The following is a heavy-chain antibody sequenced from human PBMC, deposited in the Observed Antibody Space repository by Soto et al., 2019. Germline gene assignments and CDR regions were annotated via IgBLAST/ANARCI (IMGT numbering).Heavy chain of an antibody. CDR1: GYTFTSYG. J-gene: IGHJ4*02. CDR2: ISAYNGNT. D-gene: IGHD6-6*01. CDR3: ARDGEYSRSSHEGSIFDY. V-gene: IGHV1-18*01. Sequence: ASVKVSCKASGYTFTSYGISWVRQAPGQGLEWMGWISAYNGNTNYAQKLQGRVTMTTDTSTSTAYMELRSLRSDDTAVYYCARDGEYSRSSHEGSIFDYWGQGTLVTVSS.